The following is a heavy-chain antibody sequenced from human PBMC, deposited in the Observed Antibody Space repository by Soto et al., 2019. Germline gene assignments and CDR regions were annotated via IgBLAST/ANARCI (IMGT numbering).Heavy chain of an antibody. Sequence: QVQLVESGGGVAQPGRSLRLSCAVSGFTFSDYGMHWVRQAPGKGLEWVAVVSYDGSHKYYADSVKGRFTVSRDLSGNTLFLQMNSLRLEDTAVYFCAKEMYPRTVLDSSSPWGDYWGQGTLVAVSS. V-gene: IGHV3-30*18. J-gene: IGHJ4*02. CDR1: GFTFSDYG. D-gene: IGHD6-6*01. CDR2: VSYDGSHK. CDR3: AKEMYPRTVLDSSSPWGDY.